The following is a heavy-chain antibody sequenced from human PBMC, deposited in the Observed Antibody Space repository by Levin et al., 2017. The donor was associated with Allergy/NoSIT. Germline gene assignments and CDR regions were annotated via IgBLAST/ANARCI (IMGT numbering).Heavy chain of an antibody. Sequence: LSLTCAASGFTFSSFGMHWVRPAPGKGLEWVAVISYDGSNKYYADSVKGRFTISRDNSKNTLYLQMNSLRAEDTAVYYCARDGGGSYFDYWGQGTLVTVSS. J-gene: IGHJ4*02. CDR1: GFTFSSFG. CDR2: ISYDGSNK. V-gene: IGHV3-30*03. D-gene: IGHD1-26*01. CDR3: ARDGGGSYFDY.